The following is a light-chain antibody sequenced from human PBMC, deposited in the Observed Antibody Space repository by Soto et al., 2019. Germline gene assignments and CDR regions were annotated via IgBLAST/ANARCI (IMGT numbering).Light chain of an antibody. V-gene: IGKV1-39*01. Sequence: DIQMTQSPSSLSASVGERVTIPCRASQSINTYLNWFQQKPGKAPKLLIYAASTLPSGVPSRFSGSGSGTDFTLTISSLQREDFATYYCQQSFSGLGTFGPGTKVDMK. CDR2: AAS. CDR3: QQSFSGLGT. CDR1: QSINTY. J-gene: IGKJ3*01.